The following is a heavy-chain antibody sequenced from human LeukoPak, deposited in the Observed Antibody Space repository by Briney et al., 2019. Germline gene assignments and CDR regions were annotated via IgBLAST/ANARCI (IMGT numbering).Heavy chain of an antibody. J-gene: IGHJ4*02. CDR1: GFAFGSSA. CDR3: ARDASSWYY. D-gene: IGHD6-13*01. Sequence: GGSLRLSCAASGFAFGSSALGWVRQPPGKGLQWVSSISAGGDSTYYADSVKGRFTISRDNSKNTLYLQINSLRVEDTAIYYCARDASSWYYWGQGTLVTVSS. V-gene: IGHV3-23*01. CDR2: ISAGGDST.